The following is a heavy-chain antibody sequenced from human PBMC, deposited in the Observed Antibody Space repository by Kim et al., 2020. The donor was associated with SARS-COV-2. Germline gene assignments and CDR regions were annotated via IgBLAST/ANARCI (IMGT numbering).Heavy chain of an antibody. CDR1: GYTFTTYA. CDR2: INAGNGST. Sequence: ASVKVSCKASGYTFTTYAMHWVRQAPGQRLEWMGWINAGNGSTKYSQKFQGRVTITRDTSASTAYMELSSLRSEDTAVYYCARDRARDLYYYYGMDVWGQGTTVTVSS. V-gene: IGHV1-3*01. CDR3: ARDRARDLYYYYGMDV. J-gene: IGHJ6*02.